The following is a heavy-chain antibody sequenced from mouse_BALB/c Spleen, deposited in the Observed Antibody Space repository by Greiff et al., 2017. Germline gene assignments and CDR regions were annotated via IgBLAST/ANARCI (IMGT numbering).Heavy chain of an antibody. CDR3: ARRLGGNPFAY. Sequence: SGAELAKPGGSLKMSCTASGYTFTSYWMHWVKQPPGQGLEWIGYINPSTGYTEYNQKFKDKATLTADKSSNPAYMQLSSLTSEASAVYYCARRLGGNPFAYWGQGTLVTVSA. CDR1: GYTFTSYW. CDR2: INPSTGYT. J-gene: IGHJ3*01. V-gene: IGHV1-7*01. D-gene: IGHD2-1*01.